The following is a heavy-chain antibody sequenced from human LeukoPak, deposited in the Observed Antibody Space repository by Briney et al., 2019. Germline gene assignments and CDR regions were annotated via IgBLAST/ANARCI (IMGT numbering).Heavy chain of an antibody. D-gene: IGHD3-10*02. CDR2: IYYSGST. J-gene: IGHJ6*02. CDR3: CSGSSPYYYYYGMDV. V-gene: IGHV4-59*01. Sequence: SETLSLTCTVSGGSISSYYWSWIRQPPGKGLEWIGYIYYSGSTNYNHSLKSRVTISVDTSKNHFSLKLSSVTAADTAVYYCCSGSSPYYYYYGMDVWGQGTTVTVSS. CDR1: GGSISSYY.